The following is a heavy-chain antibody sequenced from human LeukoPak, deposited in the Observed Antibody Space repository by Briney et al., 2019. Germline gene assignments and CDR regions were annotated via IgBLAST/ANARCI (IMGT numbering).Heavy chain of an antibody. CDR2: IYYSEST. CDR1: GVSSSSGGYD. Sequence: SETLSLTCTVSGVSSSSGGYDWSCIRQHPGKGLEWIGYIYYSESTYYNPSLMSRVSISVDTSKYQFSLKLSSVTPADTAVYYCATINWNYGLYIYYYYGMDVWRQGTTVTVSS. J-gene: IGHJ6*02. D-gene: IGHD1-7*01. CDR3: ATINWNYGLYIYYYYGMDV. V-gene: IGHV4-31*03.